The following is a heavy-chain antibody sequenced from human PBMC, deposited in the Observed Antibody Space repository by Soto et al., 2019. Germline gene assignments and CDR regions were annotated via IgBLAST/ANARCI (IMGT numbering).Heavy chain of an antibody. V-gene: IGHV3-21*01. CDR2: ISSSSSYI. CDR1: GFTFSSYS. CDR3: AREEDSSGGAFDI. J-gene: IGHJ3*02. D-gene: IGHD3-22*01. Sequence: PGGSLRLSCAASGFTFSSYSMNWVRQAPGKGLEWVSSISSSSSYIYYADSVKGRFTIYRDYAKNSLYLQMNSLRSVDSAVYYCAREEDSSGGAFDIWGQGTMVTVSS.